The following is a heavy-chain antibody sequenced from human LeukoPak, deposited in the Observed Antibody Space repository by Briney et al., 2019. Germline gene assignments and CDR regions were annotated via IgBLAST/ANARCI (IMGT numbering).Heavy chain of an antibody. CDR1: GGSISSSSYC. CDR2: IYYSGST. CDR3: ARDPTWVQLWPTHGDY. J-gene: IGHJ4*02. V-gene: IGHV4-39*07. Sequence: SETLSLTCTVSGGSISSSSYCWGWIRQPPGKGLEWIGSIYYSGSTYYNPSLKSRVTISVDTSKNQFSLKLSSVTAADTAVYYCARDPTWVQLWPTHGDYWGQGTLVTVSS. D-gene: IGHD5-18*01.